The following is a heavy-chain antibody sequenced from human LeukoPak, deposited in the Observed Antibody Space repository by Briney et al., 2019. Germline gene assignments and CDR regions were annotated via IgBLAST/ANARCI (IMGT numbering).Heavy chain of an antibody. J-gene: IGHJ3*02. CDR3: ARGRFLDAFDI. D-gene: IGHD3-3*01. CDR2: IYYSGST. Sequence: SETLSLTCTVSGGSISSYYWRWIRQPPGKGLEWIGYIYYSGSTKYKPSLKSRVTISVDTSKNQFSLKLSSVTAADTAVYYCARGRFLDAFDIWGQGTMVTVSS. CDR1: GGSISSYY. V-gene: IGHV4-59*01.